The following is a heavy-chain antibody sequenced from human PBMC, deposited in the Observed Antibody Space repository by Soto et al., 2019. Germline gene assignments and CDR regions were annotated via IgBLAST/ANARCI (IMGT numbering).Heavy chain of an antibody. J-gene: IGHJ4*02. Sequence: QVQLVESGGGVVQPGTSLRLSCAASGFLFSRFGMHWVRQAPGKGLEWVAVIVNHGGTKDSADSVRGRFTIFRDNSRNTLFLEMSSLRVEDTAIYYCARDDEYSDKGLDYWGQGTLVTVSS. CDR1: GFLFSRFG. V-gene: IGHV3-33*01. CDR3: ARDDEYSDKGLDY. D-gene: IGHD2-15*01. CDR2: IVNHGGTK.